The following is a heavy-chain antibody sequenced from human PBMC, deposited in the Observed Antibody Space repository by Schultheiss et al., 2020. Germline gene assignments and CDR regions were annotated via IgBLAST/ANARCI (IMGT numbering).Heavy chain of an antibody. J-gene: IGHJ6*04. CDR2: IGTAGDT. CDR1: GFTFSSYD. D-gene: IGHD6-13*01. V-gene: IGHV3-13*01. CDR3: ARAGYSSSPGGMDV. Sequence: RGSLRFSCAASGFTFSSYDMHWVRQATGKGLEWVSAIGTAGDTYYPGSVKGRFTISRENAKNSLYLQMNSLRAGDTAVYYCARAGYSSSPGGMDVWGKGTTVTVSS.